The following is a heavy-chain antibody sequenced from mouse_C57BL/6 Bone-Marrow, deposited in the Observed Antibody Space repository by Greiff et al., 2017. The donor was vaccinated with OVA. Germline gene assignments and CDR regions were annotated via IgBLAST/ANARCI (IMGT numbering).Heavy chain of an antibody. Sequence: EVQLQQSGPELVKPGASVKISCKASGYSFTGYYMNWVKQSPEKSLEWIGEINPSTGGTTYNQKFKAKATLTVDKSSSTAYMQLKSLTSEDSAVYYCARWGYYYGSSSYYFDYGGQGTTLTVSS. CDR2: INPSTGGT. CDR1: GYSFTGYY. V-gene: IGHV1-42*01. J-gene: IGHJ2*01. D-gene: IGHD1-1*01. CDR3: ARWGYYYGSSSYYFDY.